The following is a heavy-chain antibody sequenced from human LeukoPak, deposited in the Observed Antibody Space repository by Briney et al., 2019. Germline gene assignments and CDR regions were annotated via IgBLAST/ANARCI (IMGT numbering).Heavy chain of an antibody. CDR2: MYYSGTT. V-gene: IGHV4-39*01. D-gene: IGHD2-8*01. CDR1: GGSIPSSRYY. Sequence: SSETLSLTCTVSGGSIPSSRYYWGWIRQPPGKGLEWIGNMYYSGTTYYNPSLRSRVTISVDTSKNQFSLNLTSVTAADTAVYFCATYPNYYYMDVWGKGTPVTVSS. CDR3: ATYPNYYYMDV. J-gene: IGHJ6*03.